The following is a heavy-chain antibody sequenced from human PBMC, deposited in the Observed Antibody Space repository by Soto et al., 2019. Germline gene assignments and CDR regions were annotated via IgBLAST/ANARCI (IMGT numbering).Heavy chain of an antibody. J-gene: IGHJ4*02. V-gene: IGHV1-58*02. CDR2: IVVGSGNT. D-gene: IGHD2-15*01. CDR3: AAGPRRPKLLPGY. CDR1: GFTFTSSA. Sequence: ASVKVSCKASGFTFTSSAMQWVRQARGQRLEWIGWIVVGSGNTNYAQKFQERVTITRDMSTSTAYMELSSLRSEDTAVYYCAAGPRRPKLLPGYWGQGTLVTVSS.